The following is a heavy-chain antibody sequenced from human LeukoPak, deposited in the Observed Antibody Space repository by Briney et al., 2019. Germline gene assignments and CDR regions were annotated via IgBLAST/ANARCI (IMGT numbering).Heavy chain of an antibody. CDR3: ARVKDRQQLVFDY. CDR2: ISDDGSKK. V-gene: IGHV3-30*01. D-gene: IGHD6-13*01. Sequence: GGSLRLSCVASGFTFSTYGVHWVRQAPGTGLEWVAVISDDGSKKYYADSVKGRFTISRDNSKNTLYLQMNSLRPEDTAVYYCARVKDRQQLVFDYWSQGTLVTVSS. J-gene: IGHJ4*02. CDR1: GFTFSTYG.